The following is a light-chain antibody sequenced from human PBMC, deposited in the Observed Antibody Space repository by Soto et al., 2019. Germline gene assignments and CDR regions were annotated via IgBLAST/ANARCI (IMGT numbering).Light chain of an antibody. CDR3: QQRSNWPLT. CDR2: DAS. J-gene: IGKJ4*01. CDR1: QSVSSH. Sequence: EIVLTQSPATLSLSPGERAALSCRASQSVSSHLAWYQQKHGQAPRLLIYDASNRATGIPARFSGSGSGTDFTLIISSLEPEDLAVYYCQQRSNWPLTFGGGTKVEIK. V-gene: IGKV3-11*01.